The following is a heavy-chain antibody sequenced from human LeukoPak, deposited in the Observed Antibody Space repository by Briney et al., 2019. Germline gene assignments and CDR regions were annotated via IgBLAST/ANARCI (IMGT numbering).Heavy chain of an antibody. CDR1: GFTFSSYA. D-gene: IGHD6-19*01. V-gene: IGHV3-30*04. CDR2: ISYDGSNK. CDR3: AKDQGSGWSGMDA. J-gene: IGHJ6*02. Sequence: GGSLRLSCAASGFTFSSYAMHWVRQAPGKGLEWVAVISYDGSNKYYADSVKGRFTISRDNSKNTLYLQMNSLRAEDTAVYYCAKDQGSGWSGMDAWGQGTTVTVSS.